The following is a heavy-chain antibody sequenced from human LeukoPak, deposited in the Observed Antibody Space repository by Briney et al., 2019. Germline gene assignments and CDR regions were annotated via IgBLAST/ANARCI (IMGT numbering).Heavy chain of an antibody. V-gene: IGHV1-69*05. Sequence: GASVKVSCKASGGTFSSYAISWVRQAPGQGLEWMGGIIPIFGTANYAQKFQGRVTITTDESTSTAYMELSSLRSEDTAVYYCARAAVAGGYYYYDMDVWGKGTTVTVSS. CDR1: GGTFSSYA. D-gene: IGHD6-19*01. J-gene: IGHJ6*03. CDR3: ARAAVAGGYYYYDMDV. CDR2: IIPIFGTA.